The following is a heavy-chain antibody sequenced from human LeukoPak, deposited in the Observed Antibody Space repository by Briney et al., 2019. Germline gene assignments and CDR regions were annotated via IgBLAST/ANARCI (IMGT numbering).Heavy chain of an antibody. CDR3: AKDVYSYGRFFDY. D-gene: IGHD5-18*01. V-gene: IGHV3-9*01. Sequence: GGSLRLSCAASGFTFDDYAMHWVRHAPGKGLEWVSGISWNSGSIGYADSVKGRFTISRDNAQNSLYLQMNSLRAEDTALYYCAKDVYSYGRFFDYWGQGTLVTVSS. CDR2: ISWNSGSI. CDR1: GFTFDDYA. J-gene: IGHJ4*02.